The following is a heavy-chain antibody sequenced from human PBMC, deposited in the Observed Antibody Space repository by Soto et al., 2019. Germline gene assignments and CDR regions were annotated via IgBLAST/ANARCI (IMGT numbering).Heavy chain of an antibody. CDR3: AKVGGGQWLYFDY. J-gene: IGHJ4*02. V-gene: IGHV3-23*01. D-gene: IGHD6-19*01. CDR2: ISGSGGST. Sequence: EVQLLESGGGLVQPGGSLRLSCAASGFTFSSYAMSWVRQAPGKGLEWVSAISGSGGSTYYADSVKGRFTISRDNYKNTLYLQINSLRAEDTAVYYCAKVGGGQWLYFDYWGQGTLLTVSS. CDR1: GFTFSSYA.